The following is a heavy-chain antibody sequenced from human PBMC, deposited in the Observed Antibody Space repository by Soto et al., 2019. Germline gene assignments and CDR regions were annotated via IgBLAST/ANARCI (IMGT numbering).Heavy chain of an antibody. J-gene: IGHJ6*03. D-gene: IGHD3-10*01. CDR2: ISSSSSTI. CDR3: ARDREQQGGEGYYYYYRNG. Sequence: GGSLRLSCAASGFTFSSYSMNWVRQAPGKGLEWVSYISSSSSTIYYADSVKGRFTISRDNAKNSLYLQMNSLRAEDTAVYYCARDREQQGGEGYYYYYRNGWGKETTVTVSS. CDR1: GFTFSSYS. V-gene: IGHV3-48*01.